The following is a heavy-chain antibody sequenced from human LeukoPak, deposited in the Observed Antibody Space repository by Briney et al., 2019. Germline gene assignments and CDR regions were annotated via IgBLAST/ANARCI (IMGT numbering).Heavy chain of an antibody. CDR3: AKEGDYYDSSSYFLFDY. Sequence: GGSLRLSCAASGFTFSSYAMSWVRQAPGKGLEWVSAISGSGGSTYYADSVKGRFTISRDNSKNTLYLQMNSLRAEDTAVYYCAKEGDYYDSSSYFLFDYWGQGTLVTVSS. D-gene: IGHD3-22*01. J-gene: IGHJ4*02. V-gene: IGHV3-23*01. CDR1: GFTFSSYA. CDR2: ISGSGGST.